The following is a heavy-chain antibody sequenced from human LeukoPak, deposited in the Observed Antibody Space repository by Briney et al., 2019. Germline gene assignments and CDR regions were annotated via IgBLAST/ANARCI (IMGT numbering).Heavy chain of an antibody. CDR2: ISTDGKST. Sequence: GGSLRLSCVASGFTFSNYWMLWVRQAPGKGLMWVSLISTDGKSTKYAESVKGRFTISRDNAKNSLYLQMDILRVEDTALYFCVRDYQFIQEVWGQGTTVAVSS. V-gene: IGHV3-74*01. CDR3: VRDYQFIQEV. D-gene: IGHD2-2*01. CDR1: GFTFSNYW. J-gene: IGHJ6*02.